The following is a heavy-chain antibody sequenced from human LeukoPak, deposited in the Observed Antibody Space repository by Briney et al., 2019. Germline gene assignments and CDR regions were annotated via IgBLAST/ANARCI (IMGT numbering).Heavy chain of an antibody. J-gene: IGHJ4*02. CDR1: GGSFSGYY. Sequence: PSETLSLTCAVYGGSFSGYYWSWIRQPPGKGLEWIGEINHSGSTNYNPSLKSRVTISVDTSKNQFSLKLSSVTAADTAVYYCARGSNWGVYYWGQGTLVTVSS. D-gene: IGHD7-27*01. CDR2: INHSGST. CDR3: ARGSNWGVYY. V-gene: IGHV4-34*01.